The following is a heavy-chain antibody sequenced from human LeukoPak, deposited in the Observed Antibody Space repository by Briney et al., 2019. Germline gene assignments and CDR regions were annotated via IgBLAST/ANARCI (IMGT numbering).Heavy chain of an antibody. CDR3: ARHGTWNLDY. CDR2: IYSSGGA. J-gene: IGHJ4*02. D-gene: IGHD1-1*01. Sequence: SETLSLTCTVSGGSISSNYWSWIRQPPGKGLEWIGYIYSSGGATYNPSLRSRVTISVDTSKNEFSLRLSSVTAADTAVYYCARHGTWNLDYWGQGTLVTVSS. CDR1: GGSISSNY. V-gene: IGHV4-59*08.